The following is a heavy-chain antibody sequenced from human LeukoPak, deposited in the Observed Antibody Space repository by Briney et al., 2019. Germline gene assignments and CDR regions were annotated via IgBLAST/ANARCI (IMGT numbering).Heavy chain of an antibody. V-gene: IGHV4-4*07. CDR1: GGSISSYY. CDR2: IYTSGST. J-gene: IGHJ6*03. Sequence: SETLSLTCTVSGGSISSYYWSWIRQPAGKGLEWIGRIYTSGSTNYNPPLKSRVTMSVDTSKNQFSLKLSSVTAADTAVYYCARSPTSPFAVFGVVIKPNYYYYYMDVWGKGTTVTVSS. CDR3: ARSPTSPFAVFGVVIKPNYYYYYMDV. D-gene: IGHD3-3*01.